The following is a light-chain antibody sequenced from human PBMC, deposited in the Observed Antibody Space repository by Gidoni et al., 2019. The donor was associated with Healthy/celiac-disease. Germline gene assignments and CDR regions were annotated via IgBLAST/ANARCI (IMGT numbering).Light chain of an antibody. CDR3: QAWDSSTVV. Sequence: SYELTQPPSVSVSPGQTASITCSGDKLGDKYACWYQQKPGQSPVLVIYKDSNRPSGIPERFSGSNSGNTDTLTISGTQAMDEADYYCQAWDSSTVVFGGGTKLXV. CDR2: KDS. CDR1: KLGDKY. V-gene: IGLV3-1*01. J-gene: IGLJ2*01.